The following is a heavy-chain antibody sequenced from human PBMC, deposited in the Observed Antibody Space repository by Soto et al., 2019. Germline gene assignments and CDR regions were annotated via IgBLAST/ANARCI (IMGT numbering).Heavy chain of an antibody. J-gene: IGHJ5*02. Sequence: QVQLVQSGAEVKKPGASVKVSCKASGYTFTSYDINWVRQATGQGLEWMGWMNPNSGNTGYAQKFQGRVTMTRNTSISTAYMELSSLRSEEPAVYYWARGAGYCSGGSGLNWSDPWGQGTLVTVSS. V-gene: IGHV1-8*01. CDR3: ARGAGYCSGGSGLNWSDP. D-gene: IGHD2-15*01. CDR1: GYTFTSYD. CDR2: MNPNSGNT.